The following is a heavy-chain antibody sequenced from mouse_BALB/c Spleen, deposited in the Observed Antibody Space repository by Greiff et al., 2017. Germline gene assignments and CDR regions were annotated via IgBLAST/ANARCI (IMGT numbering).Heavy chain of an antibody. CDR3: ARHYYGSSLFAY. D-gene: IGHD1-1*01. CDR1: GFTFSSYA. V-gene: IGHV5-9-3*01. CDR2: ISSGGSYT. Sequence: EVKLMESGGGLVKPGGSLKLSCAASGFTFSSYAMSWVRQTPEKRLEWVATISSGGSYTYYPDSVKGRFTISRDNAKNTLYLQMSSLRSEDTAMYYCARHYYGSSLFAYWGQGTLVTVSA. J-gene: IGHJ3*01.